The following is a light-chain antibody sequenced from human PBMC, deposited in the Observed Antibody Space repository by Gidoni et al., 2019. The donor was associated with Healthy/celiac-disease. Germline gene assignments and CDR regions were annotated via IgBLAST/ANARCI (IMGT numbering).Light chain of an antibody. CDR1: QRISSY. J-gene: IGKJ1*01. CDR2: AAS. Sequence: AIRITQSPSSCSSSTGDRVTITRRASQRISSYLDWYQQKPGKAPKLLIYAASTLQSGVPSRVRGSGSGTDFTLTISCLQSEDFATYYCQQYYSYPRTFXQXTKVXIK. V-gene: IGKV1-8*01. CDR3: QQYYSYPRT.